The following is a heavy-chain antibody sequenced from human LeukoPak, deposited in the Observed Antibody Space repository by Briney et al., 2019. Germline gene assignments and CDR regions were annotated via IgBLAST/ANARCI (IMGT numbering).Heavy chain of an antibody. Sequence: GSSVKVSCKASGGTFSSYAISWVRQGPGQGLEWMGGIIPIFGTANYAQKFQGRVTITADESTSTAYMELSSLRSEDTAVYYCARTLEAWNVNHFDYWGQGTLVTVSS. J-gene: IGHJ4*02. CDR1: GGTFSSYA. V-gene: IGHV1-69*01. CDR2: IIPIFGTA. CDR3: ARTLEAWNVNHFDY. D-gene: IGHD1-1*01.